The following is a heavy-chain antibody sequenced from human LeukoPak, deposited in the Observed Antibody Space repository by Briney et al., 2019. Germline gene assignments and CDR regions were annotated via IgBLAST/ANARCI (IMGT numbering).Heavy chain of an antibody. Sequence: PGGSLRLSCAASGFTFSSYAMSWVRQAPGKGLEWVSGISGSGGSTYYADSVKGRFTISRDNSKNTLYVQLNSLSAEDTAVYYCVKDQGSGWYLGIFDYWGQGTLVTVSS. CDR3: VKDQGSGWYLGIFDY. V-gene: IGHV3-23*01. CDR2: ISGSGGST. J-gene: IGHJ4*02. D-gene: IGHD6-19*01. CDR1: GFTFSSYA.